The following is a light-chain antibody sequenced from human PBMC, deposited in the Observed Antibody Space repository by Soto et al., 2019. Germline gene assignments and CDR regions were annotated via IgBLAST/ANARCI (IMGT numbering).Light chain of an antibody. V-gene: IGKV3-20*01. Sequence: TVLTQSPGTLSLSPGERGTLSCRDSQSVSNNYLAWYQQKAGQAPRLLIYGASSRATGIPDRFSGSGSGTDFTLTISRLEPEDCGVYYCQQYGNSRTFGQGTKVEIK. CDR3: QQYGNSRT. J-gene: IGKJ1*01. CDR2: GAS. CDR1: QSVSNNY.